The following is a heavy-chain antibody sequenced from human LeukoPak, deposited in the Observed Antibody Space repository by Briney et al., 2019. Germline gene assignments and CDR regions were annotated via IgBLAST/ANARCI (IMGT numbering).Heavy chain of an antibody. CDR2: INPSGGST. CDR3: ARAAGALRVFDY. J-gene: IGHJ4*02. D-gene: IGHD1-26*01. V-gene: IGHV1-46*01. CDR1: GYTFTSYY. Sequence: GASVKVSCQASGYTFTSYYMHWVRQAPGQGLEWMGIINPSGGSTSYAQKFQGRVTMTRDTSTSTVYMELSSLRSEHTAVYYCARAAGALRVFDYWGQGTLVTVSS.